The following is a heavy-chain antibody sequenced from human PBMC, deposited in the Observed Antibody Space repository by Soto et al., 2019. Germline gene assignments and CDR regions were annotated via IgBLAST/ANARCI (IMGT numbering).Heavy chain of an antibody. J-gene: IGHJ4*02. Sequence: SVKVSCQASACTFTGYYMHWVLHAPGQGLEWMGWINPNSGGTNYAQKFQGRVTMTRDTSISTAYMELSRLRSDDTAVYYCARSYCGGDCYSPPDYGGQGTLVTGSS. CDR3: ARSYCGGDCYSPPDY. CDR1: ACTFTGYY. CDR2: INPNSGGT. V-gene: IGHV1-2*02. D-gene: IGHD2-21*02.